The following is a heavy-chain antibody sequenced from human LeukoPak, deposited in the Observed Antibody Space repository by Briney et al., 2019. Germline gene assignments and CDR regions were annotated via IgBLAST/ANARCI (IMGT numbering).Heavy chain of an antibody. J-gene: IGHJ6*04. CDR3: AELGITMIGGV. V-gene: IGHV3-21*01. CDR2: ISSSSSYI. Sequence: GGSLRLSCAASGMNWVRQAPGKGLEWVSSISSSSSYIYYADSVKGRFTISRDNAKNSLYLQMNSLRAEDTAVYYCAELGITMIGGVWGKGTTVTISS. D-gene: IGHD3-10*02. CDR1: G.